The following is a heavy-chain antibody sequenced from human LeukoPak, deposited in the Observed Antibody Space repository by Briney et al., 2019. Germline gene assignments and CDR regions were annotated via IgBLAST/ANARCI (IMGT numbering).Heavy chain of an antibody. CDR1: GFTFSSYE. V-gene: IGHV3-48*03. CDR3: ARDGTIAS. J-gene: IGHJ5*02. Sequence: GGSLRLSCAASGFTFSSYEMNWVRQAPGKGLEWISYISSSGSNIYYADSVKGRFTISRDNAKNSLYLQMNSLRAEDTAAYYCARDGTIASWGQGTLVTVSS. CDR2: ISSSGSNI. D-gene: IGHD3-3*02.